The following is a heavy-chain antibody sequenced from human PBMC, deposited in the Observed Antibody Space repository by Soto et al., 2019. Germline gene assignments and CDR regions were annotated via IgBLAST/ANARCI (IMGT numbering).Heavy chain of an antibody. CDR1: GGSFSDYY. J-gene: IGHJ4*02. CDR3: ARKPIYHFFAGYYSVDY. D-gene: IGHD3-9*01. Sequence: SETLSLTCAVFGGSFSDYYWTWIRQPPGKWLERIGEINHSGTTSYNPSIKSRLTISVDTSNNQFSLKLSSVTAADTAVYYCARKPIYHFFAGYYSVDYWGQGTLVTVSS. V-gene: IGHV4-34*01. CDR2: INHSGTT.